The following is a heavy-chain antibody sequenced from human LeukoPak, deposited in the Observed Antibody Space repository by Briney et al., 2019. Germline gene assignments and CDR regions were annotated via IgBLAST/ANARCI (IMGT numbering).Heavy chain of an antibody. D-gene: IGHD5-18*01. Sequence: PPETLSLTCTVSGGSISSGDYYWSWIRQPPGKGLEWIGYIYYSGSTYYNPSLKSRVTISVDTSKNQFSLKLSSVTAADTAVYYCARDRVRGYSYGRGFYGMDVWGQGTTVTVSS. CDR2: IYYSGST. J-gene: IGHJ6*02. CDR1: GGSISSGDYY. CDR3: ARDRVRGYSYGRGFYGMDV. V-gene: IGHV4-30-4*01.